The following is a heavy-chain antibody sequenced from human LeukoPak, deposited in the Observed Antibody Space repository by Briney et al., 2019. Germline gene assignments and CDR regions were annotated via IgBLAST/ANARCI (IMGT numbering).Heavy chain of an antibody. CDR1: GGSISSYY. Sequence: SETLSLTCTVSGGSISSYYWSWIRQPAGKGLEWIGYIYYSGSTNYNPSLKSRVTISVDTSKNQFSLKLSSVTAADTAVYYCARSRGFGELFDYWGQGTLVTVSS. CDR3: ARSRGFGELFDY. J-gene: IGHJ4*02. CDR2: IYYSGST. V-gene: IGHV4-59*01. D-gene: IGHD3-10*01.